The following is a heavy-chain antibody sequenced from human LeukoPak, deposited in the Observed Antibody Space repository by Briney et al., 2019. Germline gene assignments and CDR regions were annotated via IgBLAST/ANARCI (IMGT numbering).Heavy chain of an antibody. CDR3: AVSHGSGTYFDY. V-gene: IGHV4-39*01. D-gene: IGHD3-10*01. CDR1: GGSISSSSDY. CDR2: IYYRGST. J-gene: IGHJ4*02. Sequence: PSETLSLTCTVSGGSISSSSDYWGWIRQPPGKGLEWIGSIYYRGSTYYNPSLKSRVTISVDKSKNQFSLKLSSVTAADTAVYYCAVSHGSGTYFDYWGQGTLVTVSS.